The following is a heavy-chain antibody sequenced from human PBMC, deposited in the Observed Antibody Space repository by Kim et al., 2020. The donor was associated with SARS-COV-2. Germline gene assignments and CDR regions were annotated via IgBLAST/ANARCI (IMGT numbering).Heavy chain of an antibody. CDR3: AKNLLLWFGESFYYGMD. D-gene: IGHD3-10*01. V-gene: IGHV3-30*18. Sequence: GGSLRLSCAASGFTFSSYGMHWVRQSPGKGLEWVAVISSDGTNEYYTDSMKGRFTVSRDNSKNTLFLQLNSLRAEDTAVYYCAKNLLLWFGESFYYGMD. CDR2: ISSDGTNE. J-gene: IGHJ6*01. CDR1: GFTFSSYG.